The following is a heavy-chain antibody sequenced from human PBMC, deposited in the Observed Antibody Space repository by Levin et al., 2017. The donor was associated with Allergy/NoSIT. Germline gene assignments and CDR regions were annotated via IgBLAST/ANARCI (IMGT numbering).Heavy chain of an antibody. V-gene: IGHV4-39*07. CDR2: IYYSGST. CDR3: GSQVVVISGPIDP. CDR1: GGSISSSSYY. Sequence: PSETLSLTCTVSGGSISSSSYYWGWIRQPPGKGLEWIGSIYYSGSTYYNPSLKSRVTISVDTSKNQFSLKLSSVTAADTAVYYCGSQVVVISGPIDPWGQGTLVTVSS. D-gene: IGHD3-22*01. J-gene: IGHJ5*02.